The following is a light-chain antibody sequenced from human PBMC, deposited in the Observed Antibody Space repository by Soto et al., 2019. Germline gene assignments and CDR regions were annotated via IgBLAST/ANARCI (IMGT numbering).Light chain of an antibody. CDR1: QSFSSY. CDR2: DAS. CDR3: QQRSNWPPAT. J-gene: IGKJ4*01. V-gene: IGKV3-11*01. Sequence: DIVLTQSPATLSLSPGERATLSCRASQSFSSYLAWYQQKPGQAPTLLIYDASNRTTGIPARFSGSGSGTDSTLTISSLAHEDVAVYYCQQRSNWPPATFGGGTKVEIK.